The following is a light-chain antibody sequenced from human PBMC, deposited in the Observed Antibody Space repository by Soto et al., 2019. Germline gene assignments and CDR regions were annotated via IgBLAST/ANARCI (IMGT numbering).Light chain of an antibody. J-gene: IGKJ4*01. V-gene: IGKV3-20*01. Sequence: ETVLTQSPATLSLSPGDRATLSCRASQSITTYLAWYQQKTGQAPKLLFYDASNRATGIPDRFSGSGSGTDFILTISRLEPEDFAVYYCQQYGSSPLTFGGGTKVEIK. CDR1: QSITTY. CDR2: DAS. CDR3: QQYGSSPLT.